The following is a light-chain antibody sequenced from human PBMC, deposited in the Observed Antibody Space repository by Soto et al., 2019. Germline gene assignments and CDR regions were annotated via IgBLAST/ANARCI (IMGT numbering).Light chain of an antibody. J-gene: IGKJ4*01. CDR2: AAS. CDR3: QQLRMYPST. CDR1: QGISSY. V-gene: IGKV1-9*01. Sequence: IQLTQSPSSLSASVGDIVTITCRASQGISSYLARYQQKPGEAPKLLIYAASTLYGGVPSRFSGSGSGTDFALTITSLQAEDFATYYCQQLRMYPSTFGGGTKVDIK.